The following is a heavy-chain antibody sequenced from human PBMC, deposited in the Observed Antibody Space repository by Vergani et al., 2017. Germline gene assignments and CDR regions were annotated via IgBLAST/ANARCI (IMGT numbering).Heavy chain of an antibody. J-gene: IGHJ4*02. CDR2: IKSKTDGGTT. D-gene: IGHD6-19*01. V-gene: IGHV3-15*01. CDR1: GFTFSNAW. Sequence: EVQLVESGGGLVKPGGSLRLSCAASGFTFSNAWMSWVRQAPGKGLEWVGRIKSKTDGGTTDYAAPVKGRFTISRDNAKNSLYLQMNSLRAEDTAVYYCANEAVAGGYWGQGTLVTVSS. CDR3: ANEAVAGGY.